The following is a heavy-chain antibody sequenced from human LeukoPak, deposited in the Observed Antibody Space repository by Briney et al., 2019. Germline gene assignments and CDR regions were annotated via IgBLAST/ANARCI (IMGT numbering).Heavy chain of an antibody. CDR1: GGSISSYY. Sequence: SETLSLTCTVSGGSISSYYWSWIRQPPGKGLEWIGYIYYSGSTNYNPSLKSRVTISVDTSKNQFSLKLSSVTAADTAVYYCARERCSSTSCYPWFDPWGQGTLETVSS. J-gene: IGHJ5*02. V-gene: IGHV4-59*01. CDR2: IYYSGST. D-gene: IGHD2-2*01. CDR3: ARERCSSTSCYPWFDP.